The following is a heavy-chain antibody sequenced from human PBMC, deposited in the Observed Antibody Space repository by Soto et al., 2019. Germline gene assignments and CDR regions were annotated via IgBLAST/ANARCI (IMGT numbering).Heavy chain of an antibody. V-gene: IGHV1-69*01. D-gene: IGHD6-19*01. Sequence: QVQLVQSGAEVQKPGSSVKVSCKASGGTFSSYAISWVRQAPGQGLEWMGGIIPIFGTANYAQKFQGRVTITADESTITAYMELSSLRSEDTAVYYCARSWAGTYDFQHWGQGTLVTVSS. CDR3: ARSWAGTYDFQH. CDR1: GGTFSSYA. CDR2: IIPIFGTA. J-gene: IGHJ1*01.